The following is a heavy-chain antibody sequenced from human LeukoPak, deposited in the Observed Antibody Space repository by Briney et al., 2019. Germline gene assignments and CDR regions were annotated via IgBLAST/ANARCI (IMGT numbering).Heavy chain of an antibody. V-gene: IGHV3-74*01. CDR1: GFTFSRYC. CDR3: ARELQISTRVVEDWFDP. D-gene: IGHD2-15*01. CDR2: INSDGSNT. Sequence: PGGSLRLSCAASGFTFSRYCMYWVRQAPGKGLVWVSRINSDGSNTYYADSVKGRFTISRDNAKNTLYLQMNSLGAEDTADYYCARELQISTRVVEDWFDPWGQGTLVTVSS. J-gene: IGHJ5*02.